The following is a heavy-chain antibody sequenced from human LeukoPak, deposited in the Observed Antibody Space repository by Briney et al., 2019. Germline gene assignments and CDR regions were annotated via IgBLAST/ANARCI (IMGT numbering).Heavy chain of an antibody. Sequence: GGSLRLSCAASGFTFSSYAMHWVRQAPGKGLEWVAVISYDGSNKYYADSVKGRFTISRDNSKNTLYLRMNSLRAEDTAVYYCARVDDLFDYWGQGTLVTVSS. CDR2: ISYDGSNK. CDR3: ARVDDLFDY. V-gene: IGHV3-30*04. J-gene: IGHJ4*02. D-gene: IGHD3-3*01. CDR1: GFTFSSYA.